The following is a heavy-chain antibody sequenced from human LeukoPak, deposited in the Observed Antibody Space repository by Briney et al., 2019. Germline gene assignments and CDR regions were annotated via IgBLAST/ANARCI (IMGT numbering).Heavy chain of an antibody. V-gene: IGHV4-38-2*01. CDR1: GYSISSGYY. D-gene: IGHD6-13*01. CDR3: ARLAAQGGY. Sequence: SETLSLTCAVSGYSISSGYYWGWIRPPPGKGLEWIGSIYHSGSTYYNPSLKSRVTISVDTSKNQFSLKLSSVTAADTAVYYCARLAAQGGYWGQGTLVTVSS. J-gene: IGHJ4*02. CDR2: IYHSGST.